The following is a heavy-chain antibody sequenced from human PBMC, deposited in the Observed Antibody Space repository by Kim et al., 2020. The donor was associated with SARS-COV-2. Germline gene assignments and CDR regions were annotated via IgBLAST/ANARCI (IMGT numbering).Heavy chain of an antibody. D-gene: IGHD3-3*01. CDR3: ARGLRFLEWLPHNWFDP. Sequence: LKSRVTISVDTSKNQFSLKLSSVTAADTAVYYCARGLRFLEWLPHNWFDPWGQGTLVTVSS. J-gene: IGHJ5*02. V-gene: IGHV4-34*01.